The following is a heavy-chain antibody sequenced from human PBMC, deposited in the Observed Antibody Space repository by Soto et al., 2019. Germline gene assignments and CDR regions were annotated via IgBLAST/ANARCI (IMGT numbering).Heavy chain of an antibody. CDR3: ARDLYSTSWYVRAFDM. D-gene: IGHD6-13*01. Sequence: ASVKVSCKASGNSFTTYSLHWVRQAPGQSLEWMGWFDAGNRITKFSQKFQGRITISRDTSASTAYMEVRSLRSGDTAVYFCARDLYSTSWYVRAFDMWGQGTMVTVSS. V-gene: IGHV1-3*01. CDR1: GNSFTTYS. CDR2: FDAGNRIT. J-gene: IGHJ3*02.